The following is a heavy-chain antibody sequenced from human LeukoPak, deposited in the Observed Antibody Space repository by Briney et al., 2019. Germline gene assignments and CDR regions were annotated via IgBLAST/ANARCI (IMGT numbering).Heavy chain of an antibody. CDR1: GYIFTSYA. CDR3: ARDSPVGGSDY. CDR2: INPNSGGT. Sequence: ASVKVSCKASGYIFTSYAISWVRQAPGQGLEWMGWINPNSGGTNYAQKFQGRVTMTRDTSISTAYMELSRLRSDDTAVYYCARDSPVGGSDYWGQGTLVAVSS. J-gene: IGHJ4*02. D-gene: IGHD6-19*01. V-gene: IGHV1-2*02.